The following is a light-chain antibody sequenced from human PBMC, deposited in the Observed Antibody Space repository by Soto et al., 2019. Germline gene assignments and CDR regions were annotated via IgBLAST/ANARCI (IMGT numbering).Light chain of an antibody. J-gene: IGKJ5*01. CDR1: QSVSSSY. CDR2: RTS. V-gene: IGKV3-20*01. Sequence: IVLTQSPGTLSLSPWERATLSCRASQSVSSSYLAWYQQKPGQAPRLLIYRTSNRATGTPDRFSGSGSGTDFTLTISRLEPEDFAVYYCQQYGSPPITFGQGTRLEIK. CDR3: QQYGSPPIT.